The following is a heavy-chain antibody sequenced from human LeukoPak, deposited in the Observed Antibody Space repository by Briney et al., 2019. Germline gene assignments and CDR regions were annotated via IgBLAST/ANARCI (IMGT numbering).Heavy chain of an antibody. CDR1: GGSFSGYY. Sequence: SETLSLTCAVYGGSFSGYYWSWIRQPPGKGLEWIGEINHSGSTNYNPSLKSRVTISVDTSKNQFSLKLSSVTAADTAVYYCARGRELDYFDYWGQGTLVTVSS. J-gene: IGHJ4*02. V-gene: IGHV4-34*01. CDR3: ARGRELDYFDY. CDR2: INHSGST. D-gene: IGHD1-26*01.